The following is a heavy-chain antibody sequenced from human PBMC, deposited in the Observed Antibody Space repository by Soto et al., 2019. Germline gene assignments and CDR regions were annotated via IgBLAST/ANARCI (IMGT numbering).Heavy chain of an antibody. V-gene: IGHV3-23*01. CDR1: GFNFSNYA. Sequence: GGSLRLSCAASGFNFSNYAMSWVRQAPGKGLEWVSLISATGGGTYYADSVKGRFTISRDNSHNTLYLQVHSLTAEDTAVYYCAKDRRAGGNSAFYFDFWGQGAQVTVSS. D-gene: IGHD3-16*01. J-gene: IGHJ4*02. CDR3: AKDRRAGGNSAFYFDF. CDR2: ISATGGGT.